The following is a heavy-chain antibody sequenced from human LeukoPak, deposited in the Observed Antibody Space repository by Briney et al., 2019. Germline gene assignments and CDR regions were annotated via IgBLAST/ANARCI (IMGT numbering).Heavy chain of an antibody. CDR2: IWYDGSNK. Sequence: RPGGSLRLSCAASGFTFSSYWMHWVRQAPGKGLEWVAVIWYDGSNKYYADSVKGRFTISRDNSKNTLYLQVNSLRAEDTAVYYCAKEGAAPDWFDPWGQGTLVTVSS. CDR3: AKEGAAPDWFDP. J-gene: IGHJ5*02. CDR1: GFTFSSYW. D-gene: IGHD6-6*01. V-gene: IGHV3-33*06.